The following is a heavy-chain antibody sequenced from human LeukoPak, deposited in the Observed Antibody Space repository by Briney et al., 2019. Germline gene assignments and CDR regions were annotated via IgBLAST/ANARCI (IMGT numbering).Heavy chain of an antibody. V-gene: IGHV4-39*02. CDR1: SGSVRSNYYS. CDR2: LDDSGNT. J-gene: IGHJ5*02. D-gene: IGHD2-15*01. Sequence: PSETLSFTCSVSSGSVRSNYYSWAWIRQAPGKGLEWVGGLDDSGNTYYNPSLKSRLTMSVDTSKNHFSLNLKSVAAADTSVYYCARRLRIGAAEWFDPWGQGIMVTVSS. CDR3: ARRLRIGAAEWFDP.